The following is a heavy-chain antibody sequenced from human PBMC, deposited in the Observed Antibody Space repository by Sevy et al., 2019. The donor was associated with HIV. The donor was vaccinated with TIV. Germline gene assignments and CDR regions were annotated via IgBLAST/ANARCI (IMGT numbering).Heavy chain of an antibody. CDR3: ANSRGKYDGSSWLYYHYAVDV. CDR1: GLPFSRLG. V-gene: IGHV3-30*18. Sequence: GGSLILSCVASGLPFSRLGMHWVRQAPGRGLEWVAIISNDGSDKEYADSVKGRFTISRDNSKDMLYLQMNSLRLEDTAVYYCANSRGKYDGSSWLYYHYAVDVWGQGTTVTVSS. CDR2: ISNDGSDK. D-gene: IGHD6-13*01. J-gene: IGHJ6*02.